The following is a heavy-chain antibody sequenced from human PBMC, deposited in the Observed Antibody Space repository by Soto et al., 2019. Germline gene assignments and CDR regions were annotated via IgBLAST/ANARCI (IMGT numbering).Heavy chain of an antibody. V-gene: IGHV5-10-1*01. J-gene: IGHJ5*02. CDR3: ARQLGYCSGGSCYRWFDP. D-gene: IGHD2-15*01. CDR2: IDPSDSYT. CDR1: GYSFTSYW. Sequence: PGESLKISCKGSGYSFTSYWISWVRQMPGKGLEWMGRIDPSDSYTNYSPSFQGHVTISADKSISTAYLQWSSLKASDTAMYYCARQLGYCSGGSCYRWFDPWGQGTLVTV.